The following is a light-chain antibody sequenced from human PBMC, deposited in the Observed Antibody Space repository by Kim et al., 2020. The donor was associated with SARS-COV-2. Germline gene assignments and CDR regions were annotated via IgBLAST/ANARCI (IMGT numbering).Light chain of an antibody. V-gene: IGKV3-20*01. CDR1: EGVRSNY. CDR2: GAS. CDR3: QQYGSSRWT. J-gene: IGKJ1*01. Sequence: SLGERVTLSCRASEGVRSNYLAWYQQKPGQAPRLLIYGASNRATGIPDRFSGSGSGTDFTLTISRLEPEDFAVYYCQQYGSSRWTFGQGTKVDIK.